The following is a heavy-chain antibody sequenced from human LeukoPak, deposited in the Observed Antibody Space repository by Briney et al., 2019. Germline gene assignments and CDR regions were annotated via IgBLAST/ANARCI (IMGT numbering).Heavy chain of an antibody. D-gene: IGHD1-26*01. CDR1: GYTFTSYY. CDR2: INLSGGST. J-gene: IGHJ4*02. V-gene: IGHV1-46*01. Sequence: ASVKVSCKASGYTFTSYYMHWVRQAPGQGLEWMGIINLSGGSTSYAQKFQGRVTMTRDTSTSTVYMELSSLRSEDTAVYYCARSLGARYYFDYWGQGTLVTVSS. CDR3: ARSLGARYYFDY.